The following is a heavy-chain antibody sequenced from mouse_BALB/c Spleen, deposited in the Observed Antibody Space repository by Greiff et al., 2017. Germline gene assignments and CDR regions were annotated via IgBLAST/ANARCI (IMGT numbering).Heavy chain of an antibody. CDR1: GFTFSDYG. CDR2: ISNLAYSI. Sequence: EVQVVESGGGLVQPGGSRKLSCAASGFTFSDYGMAWVRQAPGKGPEWVAFISNLAYSIYYADTVTGRFTISRENAKNILYLEMSSLRSEDAAVYYCAREGYGNQAWFAYWGQGTLVTVSA. D-gene: IGHD2-10*02. J-gene: IGHJ3*01. CDR3: AREGYGNQAWFAY. V-gene: IGHV5-15*02.